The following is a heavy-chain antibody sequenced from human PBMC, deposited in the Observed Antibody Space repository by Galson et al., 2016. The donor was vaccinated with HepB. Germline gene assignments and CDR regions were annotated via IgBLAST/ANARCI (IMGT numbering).Heavy chain of an antibody. Sequence: SLRLSCAASGLTVSANYMSWVRQAPGKGLEWVSVIYSGGSRYYAAFVKGRFTISRHNSNNTLYLQMNSLRPEDTAVYFCAIPRGYRYSMDFWGHGTTVTFSS. V-gene: IGHV3-53*04. J-gene: IGHJ6*02. CDR2: IYSGGSR. CDR3: AIPRGYRYSMDF. D-gene: IGHD5-18*01. CDR1: GLTVSANY.